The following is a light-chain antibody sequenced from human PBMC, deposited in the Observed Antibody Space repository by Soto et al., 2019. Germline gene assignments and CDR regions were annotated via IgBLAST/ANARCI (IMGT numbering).Light chain of an antibody. CDR2: GAS. J-gene: IGKJ1*01. CDR1: QSLNAH. V-gene: IGKV3-15*01. Sequence: EVVMTQSPATLSVSPGERVTLSCRASQSLNAHLAWYQQKHGQAPRLLIHGASTRATGIPARFSGSGFGTEFILTISSLKSEYFAVYYCQQYNTWLLTFGQGTKLEIQ. CDR3: QQYNTWLLT.